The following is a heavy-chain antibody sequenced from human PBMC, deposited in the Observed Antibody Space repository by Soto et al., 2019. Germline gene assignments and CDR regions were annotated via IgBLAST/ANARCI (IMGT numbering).Heavy chain of an antibody. CDR3: ARTILSDCGGDCYYNYYFDY. D-gene: IGHD2-21*02. CDR2: IYHSGST. V-gene: IGHV4-30-2*01. Sequence: SETLSLTCAVSGGSISSGGYSWSWIRQPPGKGLEWIGYIYHSGSTYYNPSLKSRVTISVDRSKNQFSLKLSSVTAADTAVYYCARTILSDCGGDCYYNYYFDYWGQGTLVTVSS. CDR1: GGSISSGGYS. J-gene: IGHJ4*02.